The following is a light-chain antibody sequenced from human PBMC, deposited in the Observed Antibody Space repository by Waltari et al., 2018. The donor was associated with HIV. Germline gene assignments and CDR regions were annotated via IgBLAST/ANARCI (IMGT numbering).Light chain of an antibody. CDR1: TSNVGKNY. CDR2: DNK. J-gene: IGLJ3*02. CDR3: GTWDSSVSAGV. Sequence: QSVLTQPPSVSAAPGQKVTISCSGSTSNVGKNYVSWYQQFPETAPKLIIHDNKKRPSGIPDRFSGSKSGTSATLTITGLQTGDEADYYCGTWDSSVSAGVFGGGSKLTVL. V-gene: IGLV1-51*01.